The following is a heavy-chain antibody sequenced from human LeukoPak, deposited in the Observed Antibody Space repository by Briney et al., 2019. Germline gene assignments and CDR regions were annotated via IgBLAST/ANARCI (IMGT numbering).Heavy chain of an antibody. CDR2: ISGSGGST. J-gene: IGHJ4*02. D-gene: IGHD3-16*01. CDR1: GFSFSSYA. CDR3: AKDAPLCYFDY. Sequence: PGGSLSLSCAASGFSFSSYAMSWVGQGPGKGLEWVSAISGSGGSTYYADSVKGRFTISRDNSKNTLYLQMNSLRADDTAVYYCAKDAPLCYFDYWGQGTLVTVSS. V-gene: IGHV3-23*01.